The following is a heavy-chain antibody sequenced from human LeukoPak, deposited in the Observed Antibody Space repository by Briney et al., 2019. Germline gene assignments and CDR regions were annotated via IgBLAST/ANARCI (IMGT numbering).Heavy chain of an antibody. CDR2: INSDGSST. V-gene: IGHV3-74*01. CDR1: GFTFSSYW. CDR3: ARVVAAAGPHDY. J-gene: IGHJ4*02. D-gene: IGHD6-13*01. Sequence: GGSLRLSCAASGFTFSSYWMHWVRQAPGKGLVWVSRINSDGSSTSYADSVKGRFTTSRDNAKNTLYLQMNSLRAEDTAVYYCARVVAAAGPHDYWGQGTLVTVSS.